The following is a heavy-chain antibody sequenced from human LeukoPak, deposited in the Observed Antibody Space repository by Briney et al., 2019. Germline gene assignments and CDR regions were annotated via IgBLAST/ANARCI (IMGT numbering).Heavy chain of an antibody. CDR2: ISSSSSYI. CDR3: VSTGYYYDSSGSGEYFQH. D-gene: IGHD3-22*01. Sequence: GGSLRLSCAASGFTFSSYSMNWVRQAPGKGLEWVSSISSSSSYIYHADSVKGRFTISSDNAKNSLYLPMNSLRAEDTAVYYCVSTGYYYDSSGSGEYFQHWGQGTLVTVSS. CDR1: GFTFSSYS. J-gene: IGHJ1*01. V-gene: IGHV3-21*01.